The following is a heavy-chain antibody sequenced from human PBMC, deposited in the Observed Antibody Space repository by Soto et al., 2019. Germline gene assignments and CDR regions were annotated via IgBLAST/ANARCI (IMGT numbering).Heavy chain of an antibody. J-gene: IGHJ4*02. V-gene: IGHV1-69*02. D-gene: IGHD3-10*01. CDR2: IIPILGIA. CDR3: ASGAGITMVRGVQSYFDY. Sequence: GASVKVSCKASGGTFSSYTISWVRQAPGQGLEWMGRIIPILGIANYAQKFQGRVTITADKSTSTAYMELSSLRSEDTAVYYCASGAGITMVRGVQSYFDYWGQGTLVTVS. CDR1: GGTFSSYT.